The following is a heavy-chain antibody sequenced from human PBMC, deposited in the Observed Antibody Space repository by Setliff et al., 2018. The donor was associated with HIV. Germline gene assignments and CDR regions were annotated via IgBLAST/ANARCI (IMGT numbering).Heavy chain of an antibody. CDR2: ISHSGDT. V-gene: IGHV4-34*01. CDR1: GGSFAASH. Sequence: PSETLSLTCAVYGGSFAASHWSWIRRSPGKGLEWIGEISHSGDTKYKPSLKGRVTISIDTSKKQSSLRLKSVTAADTAVYYCATDHVTMAGTRFDFWGQGTLVTVSS. CDR3: ATDHVTMAGTRFDF. D-gene: IGHD1-1*01. J-gene: IGHJ4*02.